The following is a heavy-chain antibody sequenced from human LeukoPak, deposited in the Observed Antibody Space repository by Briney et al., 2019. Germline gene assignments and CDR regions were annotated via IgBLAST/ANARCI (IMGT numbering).Heavy chain of an antibody. Sequence: PGGSLRLSCAASGFTFSDYYMSWIRQAPGKGLEWVSYISSSGSTIYYADSVKGRFTISRDNSKNTLYLQMNSLRAEDTAVYYCAKYPFYDSSGYVDYWGQGTLVTVSS. CDR2: ISSSGSTI. J-gene: IGHJ4*02. CDR3: AKYPFYDSSGYVDY. D-gene: IGHD3-22*01. CDR1: GFTFSDYY. V-gene: IGHV3-11*01.